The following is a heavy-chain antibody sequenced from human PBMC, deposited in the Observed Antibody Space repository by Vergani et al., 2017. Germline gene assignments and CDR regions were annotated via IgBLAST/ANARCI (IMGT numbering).Heavy chain of an antibody. V-gene: IGHV4-61*02. D-gene: IGHD1-26*01. CDR3: ARGSGSYAYYYYYMDV. J-gene: IGHJ6*03. CDR1: GGSISSGSYY. CDR2: IYTSGST. Sequence: QVQLQESGPGLVKPSQTLSLTCTVSGGSISSGSYYWSWIRQPAGKGLEWIGRIYTSGSTNYNPSLKSRVTISVDTSKNQFSLKLSSVTAADTAVYYCARGSGSYAYYYYYMDVWGKGTTVTVSS.